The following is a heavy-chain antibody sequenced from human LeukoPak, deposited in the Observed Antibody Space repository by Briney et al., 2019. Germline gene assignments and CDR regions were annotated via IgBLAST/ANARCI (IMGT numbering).Heavy chain of an antibody. J-gene: IGHJ4*02. V-gene: IGHV1-18*01. D-gene: IGHD4-17*01. CDR3: ARTPHTDHGDYASTDY. CDR2: ISAYNGRT. CDR1: GYTFTSYG. Sequence: GASVKVSCKASGYTFTSYGIIWVRQAPGQGLEWMGWISAYNGRTYYAQNLQGRVTMTTDTATSTAYMELRSLRSDDTAVYYCARTPHTDHGDYASTDYWGQGTLVTVSS.